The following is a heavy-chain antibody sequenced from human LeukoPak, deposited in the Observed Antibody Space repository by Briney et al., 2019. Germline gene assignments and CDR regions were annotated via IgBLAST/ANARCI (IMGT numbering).Heavy chain of an antibody. CDR1: GFTFSDYY. V-gene: IGHV3-11*01. CDR3: ATDGAGFDT. CDR2: INIGGTNT. J-gene: IGHJ5*02. Sequence: GGSLRLSCAASGFTFSDYYMSWIRQAPGKGLEWLSYINIGGTNTHYADSVRGRFTISRDNAKKSLYLQMNNLRAEDTAVYFCATDGAGFDTWGQGVLVTVSS.